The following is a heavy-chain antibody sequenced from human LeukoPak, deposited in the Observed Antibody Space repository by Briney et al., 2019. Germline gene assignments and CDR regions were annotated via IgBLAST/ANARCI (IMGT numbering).Heavy chain of an antibody. CDR3: ARGIITMVRGVPFDY. Sequence: PSETLSLTCTVSGGSISSYYWSWIRQPPGKGLEWIGYTFYTGTTNYNPSLKSRVTISVDTSKNQFSLRLTSVTAADTAVYYCARGIITMVRGVPFDYWGQGTLVTVSS. V-gene: IGHV4-59*01. J-gene: IGHJ4*02. CDR2: TFYTGTT. D-gene: IGHD3-10*01. CDR1: GGSISSYY.